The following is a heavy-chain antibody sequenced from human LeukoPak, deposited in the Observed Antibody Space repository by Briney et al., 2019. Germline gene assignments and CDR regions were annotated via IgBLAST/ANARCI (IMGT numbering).Heavy chain of an antibody. J-gene: IGHJ4*02. CDR1: GFTVSSNY. CDR2: IYSGGST. D-gene: IGHD3-22*01. V-gene: IGHV3-53*01. CDR3: ARIPIVLITSGGY. Sequence: PGGSLRLSCAASGFTVSSNYMTWVRQAPGKGLEWLSVIYSGGSTYYADSVKGRFTISRDNSKNTPYLQMNSLRAEDTAIYYCARIPIVLITSGGYWGQGTLVTVSS.